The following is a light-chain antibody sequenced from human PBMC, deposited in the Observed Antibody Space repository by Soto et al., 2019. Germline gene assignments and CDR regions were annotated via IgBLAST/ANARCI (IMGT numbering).Light chain of an antibody. CDR1: QSISTE. V-gene: IGKV3-15*01. CDR2: AAS. CDR3: QQGHNWPFT. J-gene: IGKJ2*01. Sequence: EIVMTQSPATLSVSPGERATLSCRASQSISTELAWYQQKPGQPPRLRIYAASTRATGVPARFTGSGSGSEFTLTISGLQSEDFAVYYCQQGHNWPFTFGQGTRLEI.